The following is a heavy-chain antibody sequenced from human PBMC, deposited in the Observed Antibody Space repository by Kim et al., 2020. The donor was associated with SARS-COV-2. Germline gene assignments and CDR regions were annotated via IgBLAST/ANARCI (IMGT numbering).Heavy chain of an antibody. Sequence: YAQKLQGRVTMTTATSTSTAYMELRSLRSDDTAVYYCARTNRLRLVQFADWGQGTLVTVSS. V-gene: IGHV1-18*01. CDR3: ARTNRLRLVQFAD. J-gene: IGHJ4*02. D-gene: IGHD2-8*01.